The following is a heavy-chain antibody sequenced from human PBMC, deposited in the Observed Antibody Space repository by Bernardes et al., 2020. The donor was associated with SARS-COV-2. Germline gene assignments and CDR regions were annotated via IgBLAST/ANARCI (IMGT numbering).Heavy chain of an antibody. J-gene: IGHJ4*02. CDR2: ISASGGSA. Sequence: GGSLRLSCAASGFTLRNYAISWVRQAPGKGLEWVSTISASGGSAYYADSVKGRFTVSRDNSKNTLYLQINSLRGEDTAVYFCAKLEGREFWGQGTLVTVSS. CDR1: GFTLRNYA. V-gene: IGHV3-23*01. D-gene: IGHD3-3*01. CDR3: AKLEGREF.